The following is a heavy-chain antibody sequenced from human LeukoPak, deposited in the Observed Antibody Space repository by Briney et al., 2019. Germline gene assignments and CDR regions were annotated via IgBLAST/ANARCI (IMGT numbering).Heavy chain of an antibody. Sequence: SETLSLTCTVSGVSLSPYYWSWIRQPPGKGLEWIAYIYYSGSTNYNPSLKSRVTISVDTSKNQFSLKVNSVTAADTAVYYCARHDMDVAGAGLDYFDSWGQGTLVTVSS. CDR1: GVSLSPYY. J-gene: IGHJ4*02. CDR2: IYYSGST. V-gene: IGHV4-59*08. CDR3: ARHDMDVAGAGLDYFDS. D-gene: IGHD1-26*01.